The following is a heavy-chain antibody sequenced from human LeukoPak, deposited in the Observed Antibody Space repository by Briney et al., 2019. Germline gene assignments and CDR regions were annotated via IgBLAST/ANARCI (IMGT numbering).Heavy chain of an antibody. CDR2: IHYSGST. CDR1: GXSIISYY. J-gene: IGHJ4*02. CDR3: ARVHPDGYSAY. Sequence: SETLSLTCTVSGXSIISYYWSWIRQPPGKGLEWIGYIHYSGSTKYNPSLKSRVTISVDTSNNHFSLKLSSVTAADTAVYFCARVHPDGYSAYWGQGILVTVSS. D-gene: IGHD5-24*01. V-gene: IGHV4-59*01.